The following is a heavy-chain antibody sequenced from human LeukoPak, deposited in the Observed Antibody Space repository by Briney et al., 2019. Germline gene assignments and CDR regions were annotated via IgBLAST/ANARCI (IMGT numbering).Heavy chain of an antibody. V-gene: IGHV1-2*02. CDR2: INPNSGGT. Sequence: ASVKVSCKASGYTFTGYYMHWVRQAPGQGLEWMGWINPNSGGTNYAQKFQGRVTMTRNTSISTAYMELSSLRSEDTAVYYCARGRYSGSYSIDYWGQGTLVTVSS. CDR1: GYTFTGYY. CDR3: ARGRYSGSYSIDY. J-gene: IGHJ4*02. D-gene: IGHD1-26*01.